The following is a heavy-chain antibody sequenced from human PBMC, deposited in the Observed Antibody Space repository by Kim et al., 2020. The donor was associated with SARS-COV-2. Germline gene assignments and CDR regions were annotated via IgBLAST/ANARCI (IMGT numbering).Heavy chain of an antibody. V-gene: IGHV3-30*04. CDR2: ISYDGSNK. D-gene: IGHD5-18*01. CDR3: ARGEVDTAMVTTPFDY. J-gene: IGHJ4*02. Sequence: GGSLRLSCAASGFTFSSYAMHWVRQAPGKGLEWVAVISYDGSNKYYADSVKGRFTISRDNSKNTLYLQMNSLRAEDTAVYYCARGEVDTAMVTTPFDYWGQGTLVTVSS. CDR1: GFTFSSYA.